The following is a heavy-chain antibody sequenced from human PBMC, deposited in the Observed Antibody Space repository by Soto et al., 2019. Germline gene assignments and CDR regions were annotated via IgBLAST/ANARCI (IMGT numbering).Heavy chain of an antibody. CDR1: GFTFSSYA. Sequence: GSLRLSCAASGFTFSSYAMSWVRQAPGKGLEWVSAISGSGGSTYYADSVKGRFTISRDNSKNTLYLQMNSLRAEDTAVYYCAKDRGSGWYGRYYFDYWGQGTLVTVSS. CDR3: AKDRGSGWYGRYYFDY. D-gene: IGHD6-19*01. J-gene: IGHJ4*02. CDR2: ISGSGGST. V-gene: IGHV3-23*01.